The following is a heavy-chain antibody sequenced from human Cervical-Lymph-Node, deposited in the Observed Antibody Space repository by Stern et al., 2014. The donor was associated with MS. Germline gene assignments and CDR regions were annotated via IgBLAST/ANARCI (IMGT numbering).Heavy chain of an antibody. D-gene: IGHD1-26*01. J-gene: IGHJ4*02. CDR3: AGGNVGASYFDR. CDR2: IYDSGNT. CDR1: GASISTGGHY. Sequence: DQLVESGPGLVKPSQTLSLTCAVSGASISTGGHYWSWIRQHTGKGLEGIGNIYDSGNTYSNPSLKSRLKISVDPSKNQFSLRLTSVTAADTAVYYCAGGNVGASYFDRWGQGTLVTVSS. V-gene: IGHV4-31*11.